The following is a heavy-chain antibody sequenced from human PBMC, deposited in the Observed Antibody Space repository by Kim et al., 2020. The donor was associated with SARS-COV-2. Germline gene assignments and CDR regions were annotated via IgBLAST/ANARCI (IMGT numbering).Heavy chain of an antibody. CDR2: IYHSGST. V-gene: IGHV4-4*02. D-gene: IGHD3-10*01. CDR1: GGSISSSNW. CDR3: ASDYYGSGSYWDAFDI. J-gene: IGHJ3*02. Sequence: SETLSLTCAVSGGSISSSNWWSRVRQPPGKLLEWIGEIYHSGSTNYHPSLKSRVTISVDKSNNQFSLKLSSVTAADTAVYYGASDYYGSGSYWDAFDIWGQGTMVTVSS.